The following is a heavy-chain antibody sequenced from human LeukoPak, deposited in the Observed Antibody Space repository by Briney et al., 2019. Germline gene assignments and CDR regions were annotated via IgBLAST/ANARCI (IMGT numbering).Heavy chain of an antibody. V-gene: IGHV4-34*01. CDR2: INHSGST. J-gene: IGHJ4*02. CDR1: GESFSGYY. Sequence: SETLSLTCAVYGESFSGYYWSWIRQPPGKGLEWIGEINHSGSTNYNPSLKSRVTISVDTSKNQFSLKLSSVTAADTAVYYCARRVVGATIYFDYWGQGTLVTVSS. D-gene: IGHD1-26*01. CDR3: ARRVVGATIYFDY.